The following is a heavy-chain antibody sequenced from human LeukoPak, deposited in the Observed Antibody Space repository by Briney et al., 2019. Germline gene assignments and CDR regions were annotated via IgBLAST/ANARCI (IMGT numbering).Heavy chain of an antibody. CDR2: IIPIFGTA. CDR1: GGTFSSYA. Sequence: SVKVSCKASGGTFSSYAISWVRQAPGQGLEWMGGIIPIFGTANYAQKFQGRVTITTDESTSTAYMELSSRRSEDTAVYYCATDNWNYRPKRVYMDVWGKGTTVTVSS. CDR3: ATDNWNYRPKRVYMDV. V-gene: IGHV1-69*05. D-gene: IGHD1-7*01. J-gene: IGHJ6*03.